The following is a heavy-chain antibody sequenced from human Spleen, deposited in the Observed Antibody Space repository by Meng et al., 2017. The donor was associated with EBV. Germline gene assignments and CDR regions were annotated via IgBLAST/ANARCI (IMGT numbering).Heavy chain of an antibody. CDR3: ARDNGDYVSDP. J-gene: IGHJ5*02. V-gene: IGHV4-30-4*01. CDR2: IYYSGST. CDR1: GGSISSGGYY. Sequence: HGQLQESGPGLVKPSQTLSLTCAVSGGSISSGGYYWSWIRQPPGKGLEWIGYIYYSGSTYYNPSLKSRVTISVDTSKNQFSLKLSSVTAADTAVYYCARDNGDYVSDPWGQGTLVTVSS. D-gene: IGHD4-17*01.